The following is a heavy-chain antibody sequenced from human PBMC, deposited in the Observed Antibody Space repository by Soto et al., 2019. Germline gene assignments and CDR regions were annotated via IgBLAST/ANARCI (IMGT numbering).Heavy chain of an antibody. CDR2: IKQDGSEK. CDR1: GFALSNYW. V-gene: IGHV3-7*05. D-gene: IGHD7-27*01. J-gene: IGHJ4*02. Sequence: EVQLVESGGCLVQPGGSLRLSCVASGFALSNYWINWVRQAPGKGLEWVANIKQDGSEKNYVDSVKGRFTISRDNARNSLYLQMNSLRAEDTAAYYCATETSTWGCWGQGTLVAVSS. CDR3: ATETSTWGC.